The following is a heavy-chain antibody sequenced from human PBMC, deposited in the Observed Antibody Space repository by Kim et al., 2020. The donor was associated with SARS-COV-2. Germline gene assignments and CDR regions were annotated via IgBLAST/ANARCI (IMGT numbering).Heavy chain of an antibody. CDR2: IYYSGST. Sequence: SETLSLTCTVSGGSISSSSYYWGWIRQPPGKGLEWIGSIYYSGSTYYNPSLKSRVTISVDTSKNQFSLKLSSVTAADTAVYYCARLDPKDYGDKNNWFDPWGQGTLVTVSS. J-gene: IGHJ5*02. V-gene: IGHV4-39*01. CDR1: GGSISSSSYY. D-gene: IGHD4-17*01. CDR3: ARLDPKDYGDKNNWFDP.